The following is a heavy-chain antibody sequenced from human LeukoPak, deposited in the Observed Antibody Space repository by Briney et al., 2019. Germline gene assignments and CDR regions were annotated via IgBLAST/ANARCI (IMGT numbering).Heavy chain of an antibody. CDR2: MFYSGSS. J-gene: IGHJ4*02. Sequence: SETLSLTCSVSGGSIISSAYYWAWIRQPPGKGLEWIGSMFYSGSSDYHPSLKSRVTISVDTSKNQFSLKVSSVTAADTAVYYCAREKGNYYDSSGYTYWGQGTLVTVSS. D-gene: IGHD3-22*01. CDR3: AREKGNYYDSSGYTY. V-gene: IGHV4-39*07. CDR1: GGSIISSAYY.